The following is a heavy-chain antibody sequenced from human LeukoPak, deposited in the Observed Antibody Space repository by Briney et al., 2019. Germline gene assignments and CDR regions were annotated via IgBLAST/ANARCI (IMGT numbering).Heavy chain of an antibody. D-gene: IGHD3-22*01. CDR3: ARDQGSYYDSSGYSNYFDY. CDR1: GYTFTSYY. Sequence: ASVKVSCKASGYTFTSYYMHWVRQAPGQGLEWMGIINPSGGSTSYAQKFQGRVTMTRDTSTSTVYMELSSLRSDDTAVYYCARDQGSYYDSSGYSNYFDYWGQGTLVTVSS. V-gene: IGHV1-46*01. J-gene: IGHJ4*02. CDR2: INPSGGST.